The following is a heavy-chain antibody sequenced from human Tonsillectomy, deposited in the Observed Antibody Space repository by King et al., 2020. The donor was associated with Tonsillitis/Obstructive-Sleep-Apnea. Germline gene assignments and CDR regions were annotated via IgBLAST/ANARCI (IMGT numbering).Heavy chain of an antibody. J-gene: IGHJ4*02. D-gene: IGHD2/OR15-2a*01. Sequence: VQLVESGAEVKEPGASVKISCKASKYTFTAFYIHWVRQAPGQGLEWMGRINPNSGDTDYVQNFQGRVTMTRDTSISTAYMEVSSLGSDDTAVFFCASQYLARPGPPIEYWGQGTLVTVSS. V-gene: IGHV1-2*06. CDR1: KYTFTAFY. CDR3: ASQYLARPGPPIEY. CDR2: INPNSGDT.